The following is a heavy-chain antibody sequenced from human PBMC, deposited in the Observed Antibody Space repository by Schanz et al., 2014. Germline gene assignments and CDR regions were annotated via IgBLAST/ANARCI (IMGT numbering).Heavy chain of an antibody. Sequence: EVQLVESGGGLVQPGGSLRLSCTASGFTFSDYWMSWVRQAPGKGLEWVSYISGSSRTIYYADSMKGRFTVSRDNDENALYLQMNSLRAEDTGLYFCARGGSGSHYRLDYWGQGTLVTVSS. J-gene: IGHJ4*02. D-gene: IGHD1-26*01. V-gene: IGHV3-48*01. CDR2: ISGSSRTI. CDR1: GFTFSDYW. CDR3: ARGGSGSHYRLDY.